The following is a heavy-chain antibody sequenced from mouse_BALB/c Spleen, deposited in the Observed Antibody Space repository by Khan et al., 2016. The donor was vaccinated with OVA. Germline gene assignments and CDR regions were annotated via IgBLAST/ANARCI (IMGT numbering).Heavy chain of an antibody. D-gene: IGHD1-3*01. V-gene: IGHV2-9*02. CDR1: GFSLTSYG. CDR3: ARLVDI. J-gene: IGHJ2*01. Sequence: QVQLKESGPGLVAPAQSLSITCTVSGFSLTSYGVHWVRQPPGKGLEWLGVIWAGGSTNSNSALMSRLSVSKDNSKRQVFLKMNRQHTDDTAMCYCARLVDIWGQGTTLTVSS. CDR2: IWAGGST.